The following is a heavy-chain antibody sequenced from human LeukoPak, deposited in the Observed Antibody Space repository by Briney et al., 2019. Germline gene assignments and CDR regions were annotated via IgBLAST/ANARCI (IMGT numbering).Heavy chain of an antibody. D-gene: IGHD3-22*01. Sequence: ASVTVSCKASGGTFSSYAISWVRQAPGQGLEWMGRIIPIFGTANYAQTFQGRVTITADKSTSTAYMELSSLRSGDTAVYYCARAVTRGDSSGYYYWGQGTLVTVSS. V-gene: IGHV1-69*06. J-gene: IGHJ4*02. CDR3: ARAVTRGDSSGYYY. CDR1: GGTFSSYA. CDR2: IIPIFGTA.